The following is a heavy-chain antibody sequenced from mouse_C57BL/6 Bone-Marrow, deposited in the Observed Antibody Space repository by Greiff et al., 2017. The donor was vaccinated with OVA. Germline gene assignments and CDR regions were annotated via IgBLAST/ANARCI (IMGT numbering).Heavy chain of an antibody. CDR1: GFSLTSYC. Sequence: QVQLKQSGPGLVAPSQSLSITCTVSGFSLTSYCVHWVRQPPGKGLEWLVVIWSDGSTTYNSALKSRLSISKDNSKSKIFLKMNSLQTDDTAMYCCARKRRLYAMDYWGQGTSVTVSS. J-gene: IGHJ4*01. D-gene: IGHD3-2*02. V-gene: IGHV2-6*02. CDR2: IWSDGST. CDR3: ARKRRLYAMDY.